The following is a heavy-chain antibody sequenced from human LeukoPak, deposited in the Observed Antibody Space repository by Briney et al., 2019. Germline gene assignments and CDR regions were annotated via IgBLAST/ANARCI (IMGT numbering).Heavy chain of an antibody. V-gene: IGHV3-33*01. CDR2: IWYDGSNK. CDR1: GFTFSSYG. CDR3: ARDKPPPYYYDSSGIFDY. Sequence: PGGSLILSCAASGFTFSSYGMHWVRQAPGKGLEWVAVIWYDGSNKYYADSVKGRFTISRDNSKNTLYLQMNSLRAEDTAVYYCARDKPPPYYYDSSGIFDYWGQGTLVTVSS. J-gene: IGHJ4*02. D-gene: IGHD3-22*01.